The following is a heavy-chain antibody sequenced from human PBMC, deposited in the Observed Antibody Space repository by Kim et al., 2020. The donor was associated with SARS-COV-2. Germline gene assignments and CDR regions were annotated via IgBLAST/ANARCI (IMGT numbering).Heavy chain of an antibody. CDR2: WYDGSNK. Sequence: WYDGSNKNYVDSEKGRFTISRDKSKLTLYQQMNSLRAEGTAVYYCGNFDHWGQGTLVTVSS. V-gene: IGHV3-33*04. CDR3: GNFDH. J-gene: IGHJ4*02.